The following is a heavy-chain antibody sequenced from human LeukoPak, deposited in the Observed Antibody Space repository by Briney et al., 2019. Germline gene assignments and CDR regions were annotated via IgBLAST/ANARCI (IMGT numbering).Heavy chain of an antibody. CDR3: ASFWSHYYYMDV. Sequence: GGSLRLSCTVSGFTFDSYAMIWVRQAPGKGLEWISSISRGSTYIYYADSVRGRFTISRDNARDSLFLQMNNLRAEDTAVYYCASFWSHYYYMDVWGKGTTVLLSS. CDR2: ISRGSTYI. V-gene: IGHV3-21*01. D-gene: IGHD3-3*01. J-gene: IGHJ6*03. CDR1: GFTFDSYA.